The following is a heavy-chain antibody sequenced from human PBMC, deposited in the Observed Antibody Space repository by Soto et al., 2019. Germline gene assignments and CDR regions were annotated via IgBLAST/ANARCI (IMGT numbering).Heavy chain of an antibody. V-gene: IGHV4-31*02. Sequence: SETLSLTWTVSGLTLSSASYYCSWPRQHPGKGLEWVGNIYYNGSTYYSPSLKSRVTLWVDTSKNQFSLRLTSVTAADTAVYYCARYRTSGSWSKFDYWGQGTLVTVSS. J-gene: IGHJ4*02. D-gene: IGHD6-13*01. CDR3: ARYRTSGSWSKFDY. CDR1: GLTLSSASYY. CDR2: IYYNGST.